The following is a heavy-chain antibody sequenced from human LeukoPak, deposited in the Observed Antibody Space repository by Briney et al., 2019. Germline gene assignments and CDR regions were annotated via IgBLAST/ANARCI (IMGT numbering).Heavy chain of an antibody. CDR2: IYSSGST. V-gene: IGHV3-66*01. D-gene: IGHD2-21*02. Sequence: PGGSLRLSCAASGLTVSRNYMSWVRQAPGKGLEWVSAIYSSGSTYYADSVNGRFTISRDNSKNTLYLQMNSLRAEDTAVYYCARGYCGGDCPRDDDAFDIWGQGTTVTVSS. CDR3: ARGYCGGDCPRDDDAFDI. J-gene: IGHJ3*02. CDR1: GLTVSRNY.